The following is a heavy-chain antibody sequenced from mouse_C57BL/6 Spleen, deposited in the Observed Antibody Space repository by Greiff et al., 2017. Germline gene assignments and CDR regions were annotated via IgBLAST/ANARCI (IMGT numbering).Heavy chain of an antibody. CDR2: IDPASGST. Sequence: VQLKQSVAELMRPGASVKLSCTASGYNIKDTYMHWVKQRPEQGLEWIGGIDPASGSTKYAPKFQGKATFTADTSSNTAYLQLSSLTSEDTAIYFCARMRNEYYDMDYWGKGTSVTVSS. J-gene: IGHJ4*01. CDR1: GYNIKDTY. CDR3: ARMRNEYYDMDY. V-gene: IGHV14-3*01.